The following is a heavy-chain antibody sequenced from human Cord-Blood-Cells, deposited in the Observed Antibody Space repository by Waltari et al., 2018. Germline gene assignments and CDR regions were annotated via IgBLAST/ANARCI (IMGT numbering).Heavy chain of an antibody. CDR1: GYTLTDYY. CDR2: VDPEDGET. Sequence: EVQLVQSGAEVKKPGATVKISCKVSGYTLTDYYMHWVQQAPGKGLEWMGLVDPEDGETIYAEKFQGQITITADTSTDTAYMDLSSLRSEDTAVYYCATLYSSSSGVFDYWGQGTLVTVSS. V-gene: IGHV1-69-2*01. CDR3: ATLYSSSSGVFDY. D-gene: IGHD6-6*01. J-gene: IGHJ4*02.